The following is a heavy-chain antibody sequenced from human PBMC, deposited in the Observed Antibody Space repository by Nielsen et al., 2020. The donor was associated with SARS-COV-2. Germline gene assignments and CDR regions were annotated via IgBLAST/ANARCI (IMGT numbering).Heavy chain of an antibody. Sequence: GESLKISCAASGFTVSANYMAWVRRAPGKGLEWISSIYVGGNKYYADSVRGRFTISRDTSKNTVYLQMSSLRADDTALYYCARDLVAPGNPDYYDYGLDVWGQGTSVTVFS. CDR3: ARDLVAPGNPDYYDYGLDV. V-gene: IGHV3-66*01. D-gene: IGHD1-1*01. CDR2: IYVGGNK. CDR1: GFTVSANY. J-gene: IGHJ6*02.